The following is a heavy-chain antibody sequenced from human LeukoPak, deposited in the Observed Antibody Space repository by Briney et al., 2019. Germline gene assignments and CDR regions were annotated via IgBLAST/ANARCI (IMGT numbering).Heavy chain of an antibody. D-gene: IGHD2-15*01. CDR1: GYTFTSYG. CDR2: ISAYSGNT. Sequence: ASVKVSCKASGYTFTSYGISWVRRAPGQGLEWMGWISAYSGNTNYAQKLQGRVTMTTDTSTSTAYMELRSLRSDDTAVYYCARDAREYCSGGSCYPRYWGQGTLVTVSS. J-gene: IGHJ4*02. CDR3: ARDAREYCSGGSCYPRY. V-gene: IGHV1-18*01.